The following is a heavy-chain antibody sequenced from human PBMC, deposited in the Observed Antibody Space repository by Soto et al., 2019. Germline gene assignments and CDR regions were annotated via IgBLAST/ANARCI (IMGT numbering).Heavy chain of an antibody. CDR2: IYYSGST. D-gene: IGHD3-9*01. Sequence: SETLSLTCTVSGGSISSGDYYWSWIRQPPGKGLEWIGYIYYSGSTYYNPSLKSRVTISVDTSKNQFSLKLSSVTAADTAVYYCARGYYDILTGYYAFDYWGQGTLVTVSS. CDR3: ARGYYDILTGYYAFDY. CDR1: GGSISSGDYY. V-gene: IGHV4-30-4*01. J-gene: IGHJ4*02.